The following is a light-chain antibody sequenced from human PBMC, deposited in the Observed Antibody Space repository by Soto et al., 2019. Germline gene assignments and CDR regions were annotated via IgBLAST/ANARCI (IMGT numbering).Light chain of an antibody. CDR3: HKNNSAPPFT. J-gene: IGKJ3*01. CDR1: QDISNY. CDR2: AAS. Sequence: DIQMTQSPSSLSASVGDRVTITCRASQDISNYLAWYQQKPGKIPKLLIYAASTLQSGVPSRFSASGSGADITHSISSLQREDVATYYRHKNNSAPPFTFGPGTKVDIK. V-gene: IGKV1-27*01.